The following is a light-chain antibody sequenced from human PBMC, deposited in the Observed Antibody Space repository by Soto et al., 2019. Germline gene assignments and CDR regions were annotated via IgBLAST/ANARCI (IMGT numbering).Light chain of an antibody. CDR1: SSVVGAYNY. J-gene: IGLJ1*01. V-gene: IGLV2-14*01. Sequence: HSALTQPTSVSRSPGQSITISCTGTSSVVGAYNYVSWYQQHPGKAPKLMIYDVSNRPSGVSNRFSGSKSGNTASLTISVLQAEDEADYYCSSYTSSSPYVFGTGTKATVL. CDR2: DVS. CDR3: SSYTSSSPYV.